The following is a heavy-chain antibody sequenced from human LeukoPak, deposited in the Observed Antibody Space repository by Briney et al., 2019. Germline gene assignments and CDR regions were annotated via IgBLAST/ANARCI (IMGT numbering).Heavy chain of an antibody. V-gene: IGHV4-59*01. CDR3: ARGGAVTTDLDY. D-gene: IGHD4-17*01. CDR1: GGSISSYY. J-gene: IGHJ4*02. CDR2: IYYSGST. Sequence: SETLSLTCTVSGGSISSYYWSWIRQPPGKGLEWIGYIYYSGSTNYNPSLKSRVTISVDTSKNRFSLKLSSVTAADTAVYYCARGGAVTTDLDYWGQGTLVTVSS.